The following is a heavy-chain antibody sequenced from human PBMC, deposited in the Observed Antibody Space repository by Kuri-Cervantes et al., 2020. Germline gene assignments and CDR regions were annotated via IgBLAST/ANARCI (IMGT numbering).Heavy chain of an antibody. CDR3: ARNQNYYHSGSYYYHYGVDV. Sequence: GGSLRLSCAASGFTFSTYWMSWVRQAPGKGLEWVANIKQDGSEKYYVDSVKGRFTISRDNAKNSLYLQMNSLRAEDTAVFYCARNQNYYHSGSYYYHYGVDVWGQGTTVTVSS. V-gene: IGHV3-7*01. J-gene: IGHJ6*02. D-gene: IGHD3-22*01. CDR2: IKQDGSEK. CDR1: GFTFSTYW.